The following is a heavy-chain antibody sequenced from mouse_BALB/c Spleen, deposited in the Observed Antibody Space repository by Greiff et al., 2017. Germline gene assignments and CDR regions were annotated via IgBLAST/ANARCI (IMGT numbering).Heavy chain of an antibody. CDR2: ISYSGST. J-gene: IGHJ3*01. D-gene: IGHD2-1*01. Sequence: EVKLVESGPGLVKPSQSLSLTCTVTGYSITSDYAWNWIRQFPGNKLEWMGYISYSGSTSYNPSLKSRISITRDTSKNQFFLQLNSVTTEDTATYYCARGGNYFAYWGQGTLVTVSA. CDR1: GYSITSDYA. CDR3: ARGGNYFAY. V-gene: IGHV3-2*02.